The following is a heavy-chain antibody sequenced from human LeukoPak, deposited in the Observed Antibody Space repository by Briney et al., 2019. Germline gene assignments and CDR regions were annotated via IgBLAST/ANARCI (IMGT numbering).Heavy chain of an antibody. V-gene: IGHV3-30*02. D-gene: IGHD1-26*01. Sequence: GGSLRLSCAASGFTFSDYGMHWVRQAPGKGLEWVAFIRYDETTKYYADSVKGRFTISRDNSKNTLYLQMTSLRAEDTAVYSCAKIGFQWGYYYYYMDVWGKGTTVTVSS. J-gene: IGHJ6*03. CDR1: GFTFSDYG. CDR3: AKIGFQWGYYYYYMDV. CDR2: IRYDETTK.